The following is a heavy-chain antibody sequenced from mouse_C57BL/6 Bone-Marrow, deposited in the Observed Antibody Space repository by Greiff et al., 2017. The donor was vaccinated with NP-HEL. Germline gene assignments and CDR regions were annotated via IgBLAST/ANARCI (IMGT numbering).Heavy chain of an antibody. Sequence: EVKLVESGEGLVKPGGSLKLSCAASGFTFSSYAMSWVRQTPEKRLEWVAYISSGGDYIYYADTVKGRFTISRDNARNTLYLQMSSLKSEDTAMYYCTSGKNPSGAYWGQGTLVTVSA. V-gene: IGHV5-9-1*02. CDR1: GFTFSSYA. CDR3: TSGKNPSGAY. CDR2: ISSGGDYI. D-gene: IGHD3-1*01. J-gene: IGHJ3*01.